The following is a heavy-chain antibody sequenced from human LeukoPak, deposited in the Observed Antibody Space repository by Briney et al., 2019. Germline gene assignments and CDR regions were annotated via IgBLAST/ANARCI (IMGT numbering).Heavy chain of an antibody. CDR2: IWYTRHT. Sequence: PSKTLSLTCTVSGGSISGRSYYLGWFRYPPGKGLEWIGKIWYTRHTYYILSSRRRHTISVDTSKNQFSLRLSSVTAADTALYYCARLFEPWGQGILVTVSS. D-gene: IGHD3-10*01. CDR1: GGSISGRSYY. V-gene: IGHV4-39*01. J-gene: IGHJ5*02. CDR3: ARLFEP.